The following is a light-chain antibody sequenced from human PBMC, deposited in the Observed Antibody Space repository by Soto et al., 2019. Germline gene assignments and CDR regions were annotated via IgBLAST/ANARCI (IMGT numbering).Light chain of an antibody. J-gene: IGLJ1*01. V-gene: IGLV2-8*01. CDR3: TSYAGSSNV. Sequence: QSVLTQPPSASGSPGQSVAISCTGTSSDVGGYNYVSWYQQHPGKAPKLMIYEVNKRPSGVPDRFSGSKSGNTASLTVSGLQAGDEPDYYCTSYAGSSNVFGTGTKVTVL. CDR2: EVN. CDR1: SSDVGGYNY.